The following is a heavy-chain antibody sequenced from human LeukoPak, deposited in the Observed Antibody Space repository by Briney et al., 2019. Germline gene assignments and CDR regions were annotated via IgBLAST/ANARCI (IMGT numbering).Heavy chain of an antibody. J-gene: IGHJ4*02. V-gene: IGHV3-15*01. Sequence: PGVFLNESRASPQLAFTNPVVTIMRNTTRKSEERRVRIKSKTDGGTTDYAAPVKGRFTISRDDSKNTLYLQMNSLKTEDTAVYYCTTAPRNSGSYDDYYFDYWGQGTLVTVSS. CDR1: QLAFTNPV. D-gene: IGHD1-26*01. CDR2: IKSKTDGGTT. CDR3: TTAPRNSGSYDDYYFDY.